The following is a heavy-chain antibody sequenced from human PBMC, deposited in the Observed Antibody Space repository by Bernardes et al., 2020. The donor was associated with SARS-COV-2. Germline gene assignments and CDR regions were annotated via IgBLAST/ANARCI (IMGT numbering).Heavy chain of an antibody. D-gene: IGHD2-2*01. V-gene: IGHV1-18*04. J-gene: IGHJ4*02. Sequence: SVNVSCKASLYTFPNYVISWVRQAPGQGLEWMGWISAYTGNTNYAQKLQGRVTMTTDTPTSTAYMGLRSLRSDDTAVYYCANWRGSTGWFNYWGKGTLVTVSS. CDR2: ISAYTGNT. CDR1: LYTFPNYV. CDR3: ANWRGSTGWFNY.